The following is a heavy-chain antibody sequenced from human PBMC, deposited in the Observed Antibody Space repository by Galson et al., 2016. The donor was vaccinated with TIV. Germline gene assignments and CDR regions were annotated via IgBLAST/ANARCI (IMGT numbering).Heavy chain of an antibody. J-gene: IGHJ4*02. Sequence: SLKLLCATSGFAVSSIYGSWVRPAPGKGLEWVSIIYPCGYTYYTEPMKGRLTISRDNWKHTLNLHMSNLRPEDTAVYLCATATVPNVGDYWGQGVLVTVSS. CDR2: IYPCGYT. CDR1: GFAVSSIY. D-gene: IGHD4-17*01. CDR3: ATATVPNVGDY. V-gene: IGHV3-53*05.